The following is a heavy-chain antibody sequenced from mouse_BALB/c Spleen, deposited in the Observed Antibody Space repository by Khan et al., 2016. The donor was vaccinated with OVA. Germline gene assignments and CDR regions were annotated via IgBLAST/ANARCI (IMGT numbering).Heavy chain of an antibody. J-gene: IGHJ4*01. Sequence: VQVVESGPGLVAPSQSLSITCTVSGFSLTGYGVNWVRQPPGKGLEWLGMIWGDGSTDYNSGIKSRLSITKDNSKSQVFLKMNSLQTDDTARYYCARAYYANYREAMDYWGQGNSVTVSS. D-gene: IGHD2-10*01. CDR1: GFSLTGYG. CDR3: ARAYYANYREAMDY. V-gene: IGHV2-6-7*01. CDR2: IWGDGST.